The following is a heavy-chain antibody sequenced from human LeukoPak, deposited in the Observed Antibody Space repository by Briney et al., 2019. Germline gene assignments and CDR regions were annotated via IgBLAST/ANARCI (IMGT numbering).Heavy chain of an antibody. CDR1: GFTFSSYG. Sequence: GGSLRLSCAASGFTFSSYGMHWVRQAPGKGLEWVAFIRYDGSNKYYADSVKGRFTISRDNSKNTLYLQMNSLRAEDTAVYYCAKDWAPYCSSTSCYRGGFDYWGQGTLVTVSS. D-gene: IGHD2-2*02. CDR3: AKDWAPYCSSTSCYRGGFDY. CDR2: IRYDGSNK. J-gene: IGHJ4*02. V-gene: IGHV3-30*02.